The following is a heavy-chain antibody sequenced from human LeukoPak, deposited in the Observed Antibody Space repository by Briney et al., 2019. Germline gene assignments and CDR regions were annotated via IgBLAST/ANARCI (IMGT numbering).Heavy chain of an antibody. D-gene: IGHD5-24*01. CDR2: ISSSGSKI. CDR3: AREGEMATILYYYYYMDV. J-gene: IGHJ6*03. Sequence: GGSLRLSCAASGFTFSSYSMNWVRQAPGKGLEWVSYISSSGSKIYYADSVKGRFTISRDNAKNSLYLQMNSLRAEDTAVYYCAREGEMATILYYYYYMDVWGKGTTVTVSS. CDR1: GFTFSSYS. V-gene: IGHV3-48*01.